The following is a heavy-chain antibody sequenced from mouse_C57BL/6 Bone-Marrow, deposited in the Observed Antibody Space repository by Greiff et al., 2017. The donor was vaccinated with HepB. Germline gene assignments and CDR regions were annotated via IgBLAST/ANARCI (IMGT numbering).Heavy chain of an antibody. Sequence: EVKLVESGGGLVKPGGSLKLSCAASGFTFSDYGMHWVRQAPEKGLEWVAYISSGSSTIYYADTVKGRFTISRDNAKNTLFLQMTSLRSEDTAMYYCARPYYSNYPAWFAYWGQGTLVTVSA. J-gene: IGHJ3*01. CDR3: ARPYYSNYPAWFAY. CDR2: ISSGSSTI. CDR1: GFTFSDYG. V-gene: IGHV5-17*01. D-gene: IGHD2-5*01.